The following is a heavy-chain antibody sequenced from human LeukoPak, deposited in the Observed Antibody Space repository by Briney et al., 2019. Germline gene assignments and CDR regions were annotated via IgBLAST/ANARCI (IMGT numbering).Heavy chain of an antibody. V-gene: IGHV3-23*01. CDR1: GFTFRSYA. CDR2: IIAGGDT. CDR3: ASGSTPGSGHYFDS. Sequence: TGGSLRLSCVASGFTFRSYAMAWVRQAPGKGLEQGLEWVASIIAGGDTSYADSVKGRFTISRDNSRNTLYLQMNRLRAEDTDIYYCASGSTPGSGHYFDSWGPGTLVTVSS. D-gene: IGHD2-15*01. J-gene: IGHJ4*01.